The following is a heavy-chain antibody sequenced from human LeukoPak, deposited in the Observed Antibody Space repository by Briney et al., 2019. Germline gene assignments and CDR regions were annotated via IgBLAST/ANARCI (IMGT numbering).Heavy chain of an antibody. CDR2: ITWNSGSI. V-gene: IGHV3-9*01. CDR3: AKAASDRYFDF. CDR1: GFTFSSYA. Sequence: GGSLRLSCAASGFTFSSYAMHWVRQAPGKGLEWLSRITWNSGSIAYADSVRGRFTISRDNAKNSLYLQMNSLRAEDTALYYCAKAASDRYFDFWGQGTLVTVSS. J-gene: IGHJ4*02.